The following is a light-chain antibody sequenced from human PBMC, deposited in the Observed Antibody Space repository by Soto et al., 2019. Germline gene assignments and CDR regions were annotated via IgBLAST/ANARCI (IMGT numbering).Light chain of an antibody. Sequence: DIQMTQSPSSVSASVGDRVTITCRASQGISSWLAWYQQKPGKAPKLLIYAASSLQSGVPSTFSGSVTVTDFTPTISSPKPEELATYSCQQAYTCPLTFGGGTKVEIK. CDR1: QGISSW. CDR2: AAS. V-gene: IGKV1-12*01. J-gene: IGKJ4*01. CDR3: QQAYTCPLT.